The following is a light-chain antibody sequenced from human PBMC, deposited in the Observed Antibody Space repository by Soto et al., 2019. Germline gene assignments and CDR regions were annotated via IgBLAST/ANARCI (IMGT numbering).Light chain of an antibody. CDR1: TNL. V-gene: IGLV2-14*01. J-gene: IGLJ2*01. CDR2: GVT. CDR3: SSYTTSNTLVL. Sequence: QSALPQPASVSGSPGQSITISCTGTTNLVSWYQQRPGEAPKLIIYGVTDRPSGVSDRFSGSKSGDTASLTISRLQGDDESHYYCSSYTTSNTLVLFGGGTKLTVL.